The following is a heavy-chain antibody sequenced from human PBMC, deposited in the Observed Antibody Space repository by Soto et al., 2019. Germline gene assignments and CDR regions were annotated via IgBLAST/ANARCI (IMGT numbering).Heavy chain of an antibody. D-gene: IGHD2-21*01. V-gene: IGHV4-31*03. Sequence: QVQLQESGPGLVKPSQTLSLTCTVSGGSISSGGYYWSWIRQHPGKGLEWIGYIYYSGSTYYNPSLKSRATISVDTSKNQFSLKLSSVTAADTAVYYCARAEDGDNSPASWYFDLWGRGTLVTVSS. J-gene: IGHJ2*01. CDR1: GGSISSGGYY. CDR3: ARAEDGDNSPASWYFDL. CDR2: IYYSGST.